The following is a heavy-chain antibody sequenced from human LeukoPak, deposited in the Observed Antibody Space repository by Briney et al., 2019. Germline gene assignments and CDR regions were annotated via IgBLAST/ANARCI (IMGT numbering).Heavy chain of an antibody. CDR1: GFGFSNFW. CDR2: IKTDGSIT. Sequence: GGSLRLSCAASGFGFSNFWMHWVRQAPGKGLEWVSRIKTDGSITAYADSVKGRFTISRDNAKNTLYLHMNSLRGEDTATYFCTREADPAFSASSSPDFWGQGTPVTVS. V-gene: IGHV3-74*01. D-gene: IGHD6-6*01. J-gene: IGHJ4*02. CDR3: TREADPAFSASSSPDF.